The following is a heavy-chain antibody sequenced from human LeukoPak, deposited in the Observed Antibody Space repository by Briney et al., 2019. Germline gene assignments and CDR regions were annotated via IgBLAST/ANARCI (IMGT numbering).Heavy chain of an antibody. D-gene: IGHD4-4*01. CDR1: GFTFSSYP. V-gene: IGHV3-30-3*01. J-gene: IGHJ4*02. CDR2: LSSDGGNK. CDR3: ARAPGTIFDVLNYHFDS. Sequence: GGSLRLSCAASGFTFSSYPMHWVRQTPAKGLEWVGILSSDGGNKRYADFVRGRFTIARDNFKNSLLLLMSRMTAEKTAIYYCARAPGTIFDVLNYHFDSWGQGTLVTVSS.